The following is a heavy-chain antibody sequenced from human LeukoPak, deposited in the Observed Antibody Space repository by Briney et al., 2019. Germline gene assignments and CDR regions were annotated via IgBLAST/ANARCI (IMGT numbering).Heavy chain of an antibody. CDR2: IYSGDTT. V-gene: IGHV3-66*04. Sequence: GGSLRLSCAVSGFTVTSNYMSWVRQAPGEGLEWVSFIYSGDTTYYADSVKGRFTISRDNSKNPLYLQMTSLRAEDTAVYYCARRGYGDYAPFDYWGQGTLVTVSS. CDR3: ARRGYGDYAPFDY. J-gene: IGHJ4*02. CDR1: GFTVTSNY. D-gene: IGHD4-17*01.